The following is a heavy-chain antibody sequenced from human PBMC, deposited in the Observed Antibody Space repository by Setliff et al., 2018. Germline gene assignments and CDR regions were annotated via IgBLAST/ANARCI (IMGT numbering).Heavy chain of an antibody. J-gene: IGHJ5*02. V-gene: IGHV4-4*02. CDR2: IFHSGST. D-gene: IGHD3-16*02. CDR3: ARLESLGDLSLYGLWFGP. CDR1: GSSITSSNW. Sequence: PSETLSLTCAVSGSSITSSNWWSWVRQPPGKGLEWIGQIFHSGSTHYNPSLKSRLTISVDQSKNQFSLELKSVTAADTAVYYCARLESLGDLSLYGLWFGPWGQGTLVTVSS.